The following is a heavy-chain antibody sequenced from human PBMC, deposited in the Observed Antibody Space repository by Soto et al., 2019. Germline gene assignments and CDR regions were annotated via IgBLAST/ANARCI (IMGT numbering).Heavy chain of an antibody. D-gene: IGHD2-15*01. J-gene: IGHJ6*02. V-gene: IGHV3-21*01. CDR1: GFTFRTYT. Sequence: GGSLRLSCISSGFTFRTYTMNWVRQAPGKWLEWVSGIRGFSPYTFYAESVKGRFTISRDNAKNSLYLQMNSLRAEDTAVYYCARDRGYDAHDYYYNAMDVWGQGTTVTVSS. CDR3: ARDRGYDAHDYYYNAMDV. CDR2: IRGFSPYT.